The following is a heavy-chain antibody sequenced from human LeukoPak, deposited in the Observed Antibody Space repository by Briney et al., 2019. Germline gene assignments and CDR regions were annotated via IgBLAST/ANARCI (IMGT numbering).Heavy chain of an antibody. CDR2: IYTSGST. Sequence: PSETLSLTCTVSGGSISSGSYYWSWIRQPAGKGLEWIGRIYTSGSTNYNPSLKSRVTISVDTSKNQFSLKLSSVTAADTAVYYCARVPTKTAAYYYYYMDVWGKGTTVTVSS. V-gene: IGHV4-61*02. J-gene: IGHJ6*03. CDR1: GGSISSGSYY. CDR3: ARVPTKTAAYYYYYMDV. D-gene: IGHD1/OR15-1a*01.